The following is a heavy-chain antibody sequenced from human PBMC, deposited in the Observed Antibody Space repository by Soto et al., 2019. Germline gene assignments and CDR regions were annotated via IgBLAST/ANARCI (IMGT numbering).Heavy chain of an antibody. V-gene: IGHV4-4*07. CDR1: GGSISSYY. J-gene: IGHJ6*02. CDR2: IYTSGST. D-gene: IGHD3-22*01. Sequence: SSETLSLTCTVSGGSISSYYWSWIRQPAGKGLEWIGRIYTSGSTNYNPSLKSRVTMSVDTSKNQFSLKLSSVTAADTAVYYCARGWGYDSSGGPGYYYYYGMDVWGQGTTVTVSS. CDR3: ARGWGYDSSGGPGYYYYYGMDV.